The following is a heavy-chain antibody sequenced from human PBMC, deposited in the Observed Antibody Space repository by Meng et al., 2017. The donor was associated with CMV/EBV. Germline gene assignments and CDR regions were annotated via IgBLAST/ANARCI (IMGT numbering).Heavy chain of an antibody. CDR1: GGSISSYY. J-gene: IGHJ6*02. V-gene: IGHV4-59*01. D-gene: IGHD2-8*01. Sequence: SETLSLTCTVSGGSISSYYWSWIRQPPGKGLEWIGCIYYSGSTNYNPSLKSRVTISVDTSKNQFSLKLSSVTAADTAVYYCATPTNYYYYGMDVWGQGTTVTVSS. CDR3: ATPTNYYYYGMDV. CDR2: IYYSGST.